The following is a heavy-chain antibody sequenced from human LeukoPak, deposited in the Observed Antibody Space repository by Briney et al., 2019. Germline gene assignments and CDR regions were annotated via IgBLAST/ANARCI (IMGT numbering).Heavy chain of an antibody. CDR1: GYTFTSYG. V-gene: IGHV1-18*01. CDR3: AREEGVGYSYGYPDY. J-gene: IGHJ4*02. CDR2: ISAYNGNT. Sequence: ASVKVSCKASGYTFTSYGISWVRQAPGQGLEWMGWISAYNGNTNYAQKLQGRVTITTDTSTSTAYMELRSLRSDDTAVYYCAREEGVGYSYGYPDYWGQGTLVTVSS. D-gene: IGHD5-18*01.